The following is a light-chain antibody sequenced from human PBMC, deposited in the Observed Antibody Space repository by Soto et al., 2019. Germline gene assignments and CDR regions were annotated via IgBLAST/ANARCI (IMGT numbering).Light chain of an antibody. Sequence: SVLTQPPPASGTPGQWVTISCSTSSSNLGDNTVNWYQHVPGTAPKLLIYSYDQRPSGVPDRFSGSRSGTSASLAISGLQSEDEADYYCAAWDATLDGYVFGTGTKVTVL. V-gene: IGLV1-44*01. CDR1: SSNLGDNT. CDR3: AAWDATLDGYV. CDR2: SYD. J-gene: IGLJ1*01.